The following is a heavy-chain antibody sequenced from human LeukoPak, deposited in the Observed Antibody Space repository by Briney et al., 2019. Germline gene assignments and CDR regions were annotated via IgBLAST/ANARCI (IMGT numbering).Heavy chain of an antibody. D-gene: IGHD2-2*01. V-gene: IGHV3-30*02. CDR1: GFTFSSYG. CDR3: AKRLDARHVVPAALTGYYYYMDV. CDR2: IRYDGSNK. J-gene: IGHJ6*03. Sequence: PGGSLRLSCAASGFTFSSYGMHWVRQAPGKGLEWVAFIRYDGSNKYYADSVKGRFTISRDNSKNTLYLQMNSLRAEDTAVYYCAKRLDARHVVPAALTGYYYYMDVWGKGTTVTVSS.